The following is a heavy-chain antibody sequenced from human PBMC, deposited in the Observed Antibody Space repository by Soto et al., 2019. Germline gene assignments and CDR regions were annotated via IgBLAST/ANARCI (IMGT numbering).Heavy chain of an antibody. Sequence: GGSLRLSGAASGFIFTRYSMNWVRQAPGKGLEWVSSISSTTNYIYYGDSMKGRFTISRDNAKNSLYLEMNSLRAEDTSVYYCARESEDLTSNFDYWGQGTLVTVSS. CDR3: ARESEDLTSNFDY. V-gene: IGHV3-21*06. J-gene: IGHJ4*02. CDR2: ISSTTNYI. CDR1: GFIFTRYS.